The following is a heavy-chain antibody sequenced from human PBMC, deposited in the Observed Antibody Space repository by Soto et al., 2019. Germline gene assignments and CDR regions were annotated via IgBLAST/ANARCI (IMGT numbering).Heavy chain of an antibody. D-gene: IGHD4-17*01. CDR3: ASEGINDYGDYEYGDYYGMDV. CDR2: IWYDGSNK. J-gene: IGHJ6*02. CDR1: GFTFSSYG. Sequence: QVQLVESGGGVVQPGRSLRLSCAASGFTFSSYGMHWVRQAPGKGLEWVAVIWYDGSNKYYADSVKGRFTISRDNSKNTLYLQMNSLRAEDTAVYYCASEGINDYGDYEYGDYYGMDVWGQGTTDTVSS. V-gene: IGHV3-33*01.